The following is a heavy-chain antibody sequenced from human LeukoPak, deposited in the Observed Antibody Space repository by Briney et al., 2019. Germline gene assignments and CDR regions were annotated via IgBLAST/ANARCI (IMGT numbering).Heavy chain of an antibody. CDR2: INPSGGST. Sequence: ALVKVSCKASGYTFTSYYMHWVRQAPGQGLEWMGIINPSGGSTSYAQKCQGRVTMTRNTSISTAYMELSSLRSEDTAVYYCARGLYGKNWGQGTLVTVSS. CDR3: ARGLYGKN. J-gene: IGHJ4*02. D-gene: IGHD2-8*01. CDR1: GYTFTSYY. V-gene: IGHV1-46*01.